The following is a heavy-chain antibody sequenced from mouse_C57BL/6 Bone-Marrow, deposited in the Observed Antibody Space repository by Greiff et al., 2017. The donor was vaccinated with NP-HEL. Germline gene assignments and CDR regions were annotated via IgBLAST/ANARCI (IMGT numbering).Heavy chain of an antibody. J-gene: IGHJ3*01. CDR2: IDPEDGDT. CDR3: TTIYGNYLAWFAY. Sequence: EVQLQQSGAELVRPGASVKLSCTASGFNIKDYYMHWVKQRPEQGLEWIGRIDPEDGDTEYAPKFQGKATMTAETSSNTAYLQLSSLTSEDTAVYYCTTIYGNYLAWFAYWGQGTLVTVSA. V-gene: IGHV14-1*01. CDR1: GFNIKDYY. D-gene: IGHD2-1*01.